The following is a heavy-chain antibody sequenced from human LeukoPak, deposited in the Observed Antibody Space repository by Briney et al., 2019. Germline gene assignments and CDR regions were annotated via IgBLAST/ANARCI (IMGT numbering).Heavy chain of an antibody. CDR3: ARDGRDLLGSDYYYMDV. CDR1: GFTFSSYE. Sequence: QPGGSLRLSCAASGFTFSSYELNWVRQAPGKGLEWLSHISTSGTTKYYASSVKGRFTIFRDNAKNSLYLQMNSLRAEDTAVYYCARDGRDLLGSDYYYMDVWGKGTTVTVSS. D-gene: IGHD1-26*01. V-gene: IGHV3-48*03. J-gene: IGHJ6*03. CDR2: ISTSGTTK.